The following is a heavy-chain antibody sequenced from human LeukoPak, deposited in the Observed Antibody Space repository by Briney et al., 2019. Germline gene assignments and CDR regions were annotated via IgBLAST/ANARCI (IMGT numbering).Heavy chain of an antibody. CDR2: ISSSSTI. CDR1: GFTFSDYY. V-gene: IGHV3-11*04. Sequence: PGGSLRLSCAASGFTFSDYYMSWIRQAPGKGLEWVSYISSSSTIYYADSVKGRFTISRDNAKNSLYLQMNSLRAEDTAVYYCAREGDIVVVPAAYDYWGQGTLVTVSS. CDR3: AREGDIVVVPAAYDY. J-gene: IGHJ4*02. D-gene: IGHD2-2*01.